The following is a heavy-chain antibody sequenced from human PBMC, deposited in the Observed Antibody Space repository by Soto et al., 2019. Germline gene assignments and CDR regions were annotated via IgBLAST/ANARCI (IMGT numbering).Heavy chain of an antibody. CDR1: GFTFSSYG. Sequence: QVQLVESGGGVVQPGRSLRLSCAASGFTFSSYGMHWVRQAPGKGLEWVAVISYDGSNKYYADSVKGRFTISRDNSKNTLYLQMNSLRAEDTAVYYCEKKGFDPWGQGTLVTVSS. CDR2: ISYDGSNK. J-gene: IGHJ5*02. CDR3: EKKGFDP. V-gene: IGHV3-30*18.